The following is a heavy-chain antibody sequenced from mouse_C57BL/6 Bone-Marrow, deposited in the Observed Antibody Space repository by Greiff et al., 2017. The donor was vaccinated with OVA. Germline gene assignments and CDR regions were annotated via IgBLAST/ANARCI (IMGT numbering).Heavy chain of an antibody. V-gene: IGHV1-74*01. Sequence: QVQLKQPGAELVKPGASVKVSCKASGYTFTSYWMHWVKQRPGQGLEWIGRIHPSDSDTNYNQKFKGKATLTVDKSSSTAYMQLSSLTSEDSAVYYCAIPLHYYGSSGWYFDVWGTGTTVTVSS. CDR1: GYTFTSYW. J-gene: IGHJ1*03. D-gene: IGHD1-1*01. CDR3: AIPLHYYGSSGWYFDV. CDR2: IHPSDSDT.